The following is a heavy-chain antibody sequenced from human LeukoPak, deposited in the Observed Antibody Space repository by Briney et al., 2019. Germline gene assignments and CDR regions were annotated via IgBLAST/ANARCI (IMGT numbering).Heavy chain of an antibody. D-gene: IGHD6-13*01. V-gene: IGHV3-48*03. J-gene: IGHJ6*03. CDR1: GFTFSSYE. Sequence: PGGSLRLSCAASGFTFSSYEMNWVRQAPGKGLEWVSYISSSGSTIYYADSVKGRFTISRDNAKNSLYLQMNSLRAEDTAVYYCARDTYSSSWGNYYYMDVWGKGTTVTISS. CDR2: ISSSGSTI. CDR3: ARDTYSSSWGNYYYMDV.